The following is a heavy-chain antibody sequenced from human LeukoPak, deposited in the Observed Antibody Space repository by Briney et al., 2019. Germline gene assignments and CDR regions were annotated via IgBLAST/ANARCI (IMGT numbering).Heavy chain of an antibody. Sequence: SGTLSLTCAVSGGSISSSNWWSWVRPPPGKGLEWIEEIYHSGSTNYNPSLKSRVTISVDKSKNQFSLKLSSVTAADTAVYYCARLESSWYFYYYYMDVWGKGTTVTVSS. D-gene: IGHD6-13*01. CDR2: IYHSGST. J-gene: IGHJ6*03. CDR1: GGSISSSNW. V-gene: IGHV4-4*02. CDR3: ARLESSWYFYYYYMDV.